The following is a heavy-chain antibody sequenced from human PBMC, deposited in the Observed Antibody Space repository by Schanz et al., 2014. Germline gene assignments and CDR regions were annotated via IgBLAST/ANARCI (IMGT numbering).Heavy chain of an antibody. J-gene: IGHJ6*02. V-gene: IGHV3-21*05. D-gene: IGHD2-15*01. Sequence: VQLVESGGGVVQPGRSLRLSCAASGFTFSSYGMHWVRQAPGKGLEWVSDISSGSSYANYADSVKGRFTISRDNAKNSLYLQMNSLRAEDTAVYYCAKARRKSNCSGGRCFHYSYYGMDVWGQGTTXTVSS. CDR2: ISSGSSYA. CDR1: GFTFSSYG. CDR3: AKARRKSNCSGGRCFHYSYYGMDV.